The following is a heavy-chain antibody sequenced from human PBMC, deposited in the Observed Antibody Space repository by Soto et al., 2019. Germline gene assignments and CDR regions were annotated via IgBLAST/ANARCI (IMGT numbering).Heavy chain of an antibody. J-gene: IGHJ6*01. CDR1: GAVVTSGENY. D-gene: IGHD5-18*01. V-gene: IGHV4-30-4*08. Sequence: SETLSLTCSVSGAVVTSGENYWSWVRQPPGKGLEWLGYIYDSGVTSYTPALKSRVTLSLDRPNNQVSLKLRSVTAADTAVYFCVRDIAHGYTGNVLGHGTSGTGSS. CDR3: VRDIAHGYTGNV. CDR2: IYDSGVT.